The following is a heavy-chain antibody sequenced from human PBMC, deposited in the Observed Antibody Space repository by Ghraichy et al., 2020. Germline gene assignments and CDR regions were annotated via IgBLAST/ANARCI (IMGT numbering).Heavy chain of an antibody. CDR2: INHSGST. J-gene: IGHJ4*02. CDR1: GGSFSGYY. CDR3: ARGGVLGNDSPNGFYFDY. V-gene: IGHV4-34*01. D-gene: IGHD3-22*01. Sequence: SETLSLTCAVYGGSFSGYYWSWIRQPPGKGLEWIGEINHSGSTNYNPSLKSRVTISVDTSKNQFSLKLSSVTAADTAVYYCARGGVLGNDSPNGFYFDYWGQGTLVTVSS.